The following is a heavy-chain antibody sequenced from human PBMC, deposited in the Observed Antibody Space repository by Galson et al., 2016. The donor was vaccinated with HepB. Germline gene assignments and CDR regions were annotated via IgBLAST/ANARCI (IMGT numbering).Heavy chain of an antibody. Sequence: SVKVSCKVSGGPFSSYGFSWVRQAPGQGLEWMGGIIPIFGPANYPQKFRGRVTITADESTSTGYMELSSLRSDDTAVYYCARPYVSAGSPYYFGSWGQGTLITVSS. D-gene: IGHD2-8*01. CDR3: ARPYVSAGSPYYFGS. CDR2: IIPIFGPA. J-gene: IGHJ4*02. CDR1: GGPFSSYG. V-gene: IGHV1-69*13.